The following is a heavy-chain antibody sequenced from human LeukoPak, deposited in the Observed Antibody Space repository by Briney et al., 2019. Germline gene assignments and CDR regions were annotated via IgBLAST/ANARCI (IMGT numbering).Heavy chain of an antibody. CDR1: GGSISNSSSY. D-gene: IGHD3-9*01. CDR2: IYYSGST. V-gene: IGHV4-61*01. J-gene: IGHJ5*02. Sequence: SETLSLTCIVSGGSISNSSSYWGWIRQPPGKGLEWIGYIYYSGSTNYNPSLKSRVTISVDTSKNQFSLKLSSVTAADTAVYYCAREGKDYDILTGYVLSWFDPWGQGTLVTVSS. CDR3: AREGKDYDILTGYVLSWFDP.